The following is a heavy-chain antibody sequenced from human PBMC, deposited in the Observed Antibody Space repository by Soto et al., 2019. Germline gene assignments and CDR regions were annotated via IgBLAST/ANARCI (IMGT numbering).Heavy chain of an antibody. CDR1: VFTFTRYS. CDR2: ISSTTNYI. CDR3: ARESEDLTSNFDY. V-gene: IGHV3-21*06. Sequence: GRSLRLSCAASVFTFTRYSMNWVRQAPGKGLEWVSSISSTTNYIYYGDSMKGRFTTSRDNAKNSLYLEMNSLRAEDTAVYYCARESEDLTSNFDYWGQGTLVTVSS. J-gene: IGHJ4*02.